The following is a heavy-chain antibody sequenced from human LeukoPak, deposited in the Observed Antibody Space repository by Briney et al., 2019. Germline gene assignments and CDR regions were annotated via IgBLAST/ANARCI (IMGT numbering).Heavy chain of an antibody. Sequence: PSETLSLTCTVSGGSITSGYYWGWIRQPPGKGLEWIGSIYYSGNTYYIPSLKSRVTLSVDTSKKQFSLKLNSVTAADTAVYYCARLWFGEFGNWFDPWGQGTLVTVSS. CDR2: IYYSGNT. CDR3: ARLWFGEFGNWFDP. J-gene: IGHJ5*02. CDR1: GGSITSGYY. D-gene: IGHD3-10*01. V-gene: IGHV4-39*01.